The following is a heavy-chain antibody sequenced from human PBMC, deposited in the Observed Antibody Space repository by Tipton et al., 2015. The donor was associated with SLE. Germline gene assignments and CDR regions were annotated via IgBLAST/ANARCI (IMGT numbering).Heavy chain of an antibody. V-gene: IGHV4-61*01. CDR2: IYYSGST. J-gene: IGHJ4*02. Sequence: TLSLTCTVSGGSVSSGSYYWSWIRQPPGKGLEWIGYIYYSGSTNYNPSLKSRVTISVDTSKNQFSLKLSSVTAADTAVYYCASTLEDTAMVQEDWGQGTLVTVSS. D-gene: IGHD5-18*01. CDR3: ASTLEDTAMVQED. CDR1: GGSVSSGSYY.